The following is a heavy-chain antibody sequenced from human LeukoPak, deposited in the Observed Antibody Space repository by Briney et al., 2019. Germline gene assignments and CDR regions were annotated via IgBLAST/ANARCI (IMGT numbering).Heavy chain of an antibody. CDR2: ISGYNDNT. CDR1: GYSFIDYD. CDR3: ARLVFEPTGYGYAFDS. D-gene: IGHD3-9*01. J-gene: IGHJ3*02. Sequence: GASVKVSCKASGYSFIDYDMRWVRQAPGQGLEWMGWISGYNDNTNYAQKFQGRVTMTTDTSTSIVYMELRSLRSDDTAVYYCARLVFEPTGYGYAFDSWGQGTMVTVSS. V-gene: IGHV1-18*04.